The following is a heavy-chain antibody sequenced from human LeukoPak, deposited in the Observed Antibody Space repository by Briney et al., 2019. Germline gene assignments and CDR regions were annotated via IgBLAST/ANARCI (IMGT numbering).Heavy chain of an antibody. J-gene: IGHJ4*02. CDR2: IDQSGIT. CDR1: GGSFSGFY. D-gene: IGHD3-10*01. Sequence: PSETLSLTCAVYGGSFSGFYWTWIRQPPGKGLEWTGEIDQSGITNYSPSLKSRMVISVDTSKKQFSLKLNSVTAADTAVYYCARGGTFGEPFSRSWGQGTLVTVSS. V-gene: IGHV4-34*01. CDR3: ARGGTFGEPFSRS.